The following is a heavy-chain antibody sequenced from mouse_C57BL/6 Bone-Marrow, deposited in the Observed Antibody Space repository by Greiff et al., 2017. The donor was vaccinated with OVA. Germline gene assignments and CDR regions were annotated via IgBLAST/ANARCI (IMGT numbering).Heavy chain of an antibody. CDR2: IYPGDGDT. D-gene: IGHD3-3*01. Sequence: VQLQESGPELVKPGASVKISCKASGYAFSSSWMNWVKQRPGKGLEWIGRIYPGDGDTNYNGKFKGKATLTADKSSSTAYMQLSSLTSEDSAVYFRARGGDLYYFDYWGQGTTLTVSS. V-gene: IGHV1-82*01. CDR1: GYAFSSSW. CDR3: ARGGDLYYFDY. J-gene: IGHJ2*01.